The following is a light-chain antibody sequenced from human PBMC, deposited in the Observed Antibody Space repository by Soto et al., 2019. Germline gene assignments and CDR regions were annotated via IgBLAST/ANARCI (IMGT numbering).Light chain of an antibody. CDR3: QQRSNWQGAT. V-gene: IGKV3-11*01. Sequence: EIVVTQSPVTLSLSPGERATLSCRASQSVSSYLAWYQQKPGQAPRLLIYDASNRATGIPAGFSGSGSGTDFTLTISSLEPEDFAVYYCQQRSNWQGATFGGGTKVEIK. CDR2: DAS. J-gene: IGKJ4*01. CDR1: QSVSSY.